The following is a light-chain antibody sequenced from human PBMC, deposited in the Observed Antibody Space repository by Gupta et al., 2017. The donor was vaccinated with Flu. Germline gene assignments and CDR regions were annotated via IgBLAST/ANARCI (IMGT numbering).Light chain of an antibody. Sequence: SYVVTQPPSVSVAPGQTARINCGGDSIATESVHWYQQMPGQAPRLVIYDDRDRPSGIPERFSGSNSGNTATLTISRVEAGDEADYYCQVWESRSDHPNWVFGGGTKLTVL. J-gene: IGLJ3*02. CDR3: QVWESRSDHPNWV. CDR1: SIATES. V-gene: IGLV3-21*02. CDR2: DDR.